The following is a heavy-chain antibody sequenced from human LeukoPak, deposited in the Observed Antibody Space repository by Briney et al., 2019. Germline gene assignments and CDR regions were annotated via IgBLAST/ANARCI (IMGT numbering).Heavy chain of an antibody. V-gene: IGHV3-23*01. J-gene: IGHJ4*02. D-gene: IGHD2-15*01. CDR1: GLTFSSDA. CDR3: AKVAALKRYCSGGSCYYFDY. CDR2: SSGSGTST. Sequence: GTLSIYCEESGLTFSSDAMSCLRQAPGKCLDWVSASSGSGTSTYYADSVKGRFTISRDNSKNTQSLRMNSRRADDTVKYYCAKVAALKRYCSGGSCYYFDYWGQRTLVTVSS.